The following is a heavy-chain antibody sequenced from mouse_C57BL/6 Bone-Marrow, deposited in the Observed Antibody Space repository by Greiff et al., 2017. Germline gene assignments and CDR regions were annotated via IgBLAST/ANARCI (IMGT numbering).Heavy chain of an antibody. J-gene: IGHJ2*01. V-gene: IGHV1-53*01. Sequence: QVQLQQPGPELVKPGASVKLSCKASGYTFTSYWMHWVKQRTGQGLEWIGNINPRSGYTKYNQKFKDKATLTADKSSSTAYMHLSSLTSQDSAVYYCARGTQGYWGQGTTLTVSS. D-gene: IGHD3-3*01. CDR1: GYTFTSYW. CDR3: ARGTQGY. CDR2: INPRSGYT.